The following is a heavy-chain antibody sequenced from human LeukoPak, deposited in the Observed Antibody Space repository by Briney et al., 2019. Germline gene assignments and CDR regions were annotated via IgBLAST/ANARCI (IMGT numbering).Heavy chain of an antibody. D-gene: IGHD6-13*01. CDR1: GGIFSSYA. Sequence: ASVKVSCKASGGIFSSYAISWVRQAPGHGLEWMGGIIPIFGTANYEQNFENRVTITADKSTSTAYMELSSLRSEETAVYYCARDFGVSSWYWVNWFDPWGQGTLVTVSS. V-gene: IGHV1-69*06. CDR2: IIPIFGTA. J-gene: IGHJ5*02. CDR3: ARDFGVSSWYWVNWFDP.